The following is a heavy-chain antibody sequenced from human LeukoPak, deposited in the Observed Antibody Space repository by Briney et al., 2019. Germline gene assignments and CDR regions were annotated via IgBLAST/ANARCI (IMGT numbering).Heavy chain of an antibody. Sequence: ASVKVSCEASGYTFTGYYMHWVRQAPGQGLEWLGWINPNSGGANYAQKFQGRVTLTRDMSISTAYMELSGLTSDDTAIYYCARGTTAATPYYFAFWGREPRSPSPQ. V-gene: IGHV1-2*02. CDR3: ARGTTAATPYYFAF. CDR1: GYTFTGYY. J-gene: IGHJ4*02. D-gene: IGHD2-15*01. CDR2: INPNSGGA.